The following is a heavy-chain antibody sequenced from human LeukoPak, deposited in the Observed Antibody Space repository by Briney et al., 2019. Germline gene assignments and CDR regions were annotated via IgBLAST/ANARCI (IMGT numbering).Heavy chain of an antibody. J-gene: IGHJ6*02. CDR3: AGGKLLSQPYYYYGMDV. D-gene: IGHD3-10*01. V-gene: IGHV1-2*04. CDR1: GYTFTGYY. Sequence: ASVKVSCKASGYTFTGYYMHWVRQAPGQGLEWMGWINPNSGGTNYAQKFQGWVTMTRDTSISTAYMELSRLRSDDTAVYYCAGGKLLSQPYYYYGMDVWGQGTTVTVSS. CDR2: INPNSGGT.